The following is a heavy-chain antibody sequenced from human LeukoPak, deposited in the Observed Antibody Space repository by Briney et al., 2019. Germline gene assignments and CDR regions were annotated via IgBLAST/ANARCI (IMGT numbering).Heavy chain of an antibody. D-gene: IGHD3-22*01. J-gene: IGHJ4*02. CDR2: LYTGGGT. Sequence: GRSLRLSCAASGFSVRTTYMSWVRQALGKGREWGSVLYTGGGTDHADSVKGRFTISRDNSKNTLSLQMNSLRAEDTAIYYCTRSGYRHPYHFDSWGQGTLVTVSS. V-gene: IGHV3-53*01. CDR3: TRSGYRHPYHFDS. CDR1: GFSVRTTY.